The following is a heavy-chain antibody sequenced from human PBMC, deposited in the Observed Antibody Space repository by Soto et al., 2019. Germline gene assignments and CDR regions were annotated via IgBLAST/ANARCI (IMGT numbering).Heavy chain of an antibody. CDR3: ARDLGEDSSSSGTHRDE. CDR1: GGSISSSNW. D-gene: IGHD6-6*01. V-gene: IGHV4-4*02. Sequence: SETLSLTCAVSGGSISSSNWWSWVRQPPGKGLEWIGEIYHSGSTNYNPSLKSRVTISVDKSKNQFSLKLSSVTTADTAVYYCARDLGEDSSSSGTHRDEWGQGTLVTVSS. J-gene: IGHJ4*02. CDR2: IYHSGST.